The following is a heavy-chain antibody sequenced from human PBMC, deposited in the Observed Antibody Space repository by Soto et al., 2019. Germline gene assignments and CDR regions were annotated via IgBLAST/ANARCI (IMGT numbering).Heavy chain of an antibody. J-gene: IGHJ4*02. CDR3: MDTHMAATWDY. CDR2: IKPETDGGTA. V-gene: IGHV3-15*07. CDR1: GFSFSNAW. D-gene: IGHD5-18*01. Sequence: EVQLVESGGGLVKPGGSLRLSCAASGFSFSNAWMNWVRQAPGKGLEWVGRIKPETDGGTAEYAPPVEGRFSISRDDSKSTLYLQMNSLKIEDTAVYYCMDTHMAATWDYWGQGALVTVSS.